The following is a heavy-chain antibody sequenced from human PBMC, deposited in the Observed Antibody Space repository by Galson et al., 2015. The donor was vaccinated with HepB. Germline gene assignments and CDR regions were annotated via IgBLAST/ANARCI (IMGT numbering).Heavy chain of an antibody. V-gene: IGHV3-15*01. CDR2: IKTKSDGGTT. Sequence: SLRLSCAGSGFNFSEAWMSWVRQAPGKRLEWVGRIKTKSDGGTTYYAESVRGRFTLSRDDSKNTVYLQMNSLKTEDTATYYCTTFDPWGPGTLVTVSS. CDR3: TTFDP. CDR1: GFNFSEAW. J-gene: IGHJ5*02.